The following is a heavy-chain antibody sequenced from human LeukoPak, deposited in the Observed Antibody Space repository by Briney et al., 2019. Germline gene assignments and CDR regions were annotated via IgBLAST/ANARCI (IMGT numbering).Heavy chain of an antibody. CDR2: ISGYNGNT. V-gene: IGHV1-18*01. CDR1: SYTFTRYG. CDR3: ARSGRGTYYYFDL. Sequence: ASVKVSCKASSYTFTRYGISWVRQAPGQGLEWMGWISGYNGNTNYAQKFQGRVSMTADASTSTAYMELRSLRSDDTAVYYCARSGRGTYYYFDLWGQGTLVTVSS. D-gene: IGHD1-26*01. J-gene: IGHJ4*02.